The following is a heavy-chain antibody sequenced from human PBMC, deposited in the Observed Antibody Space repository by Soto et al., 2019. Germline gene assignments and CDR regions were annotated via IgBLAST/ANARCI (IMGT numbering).Heavy chain of an antibody. CDR3: ARGVVVVVAARHGWFDP. CDR2: INPGGGST. CDR1: GYTFTSYY. D-gene: IGHD2-15*01. V-gene: IGHV1-46*03. J-gene: IGHJ5*02. Sequence: ASVKVSCKASGYTFTSYYMHWVRQAPGQGLEWMGIINPGGGSTSYAQKFQGRVTMTRDTSTSTVYMELSSLRSEDTAVYYCARGVVVVVAARHGWFDPWGQGTLVTVSS.